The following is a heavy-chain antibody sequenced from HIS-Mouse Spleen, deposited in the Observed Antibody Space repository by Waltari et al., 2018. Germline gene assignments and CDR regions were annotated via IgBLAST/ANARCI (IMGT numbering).Heavy chain of an antibody. CDR1: GGPISRSRYY. J-gene: IGHJ2*01. Sequence: QLQLQESGPGLVKPSETLSLTCTLSGGPISRSRYYWAWIRQPPGKGLEWIGSIYYSGSTYYNPSLKSRVTISVDTSKNQFSLKLSSVTAADTAVYYCAREIPYSSSWYDWYFDLWGRGTLVTVSS. D-gene: IGHD6-13*01. V-gene: IGHV4-39*07. CDR3: AREIPYSSSWYDWYFDL. CDR2: IYYSGST.